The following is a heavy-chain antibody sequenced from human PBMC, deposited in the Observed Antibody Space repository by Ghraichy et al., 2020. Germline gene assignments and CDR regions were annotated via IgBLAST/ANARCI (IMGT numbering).Heavy chain of an antibody. CDR3: ARDGDTAMVPRGAFDI. J-gene: IGHJ3*02. V-gene: IGHV3-48*02. CDR2: ISSSSSTI. D-gene: IGHD5-18*01. Sequence: GGSLRLSCAASGFTFSSYSMNWVRQAPGKGLEWVSYISSSSSTIYYADSVKGRFTISRDNAKNSLYLQMNSLRDEDTAVYYCARDGDTAMVPRGAFDIWGQGTMVTVSS. CDR1: GFTFSSYS.